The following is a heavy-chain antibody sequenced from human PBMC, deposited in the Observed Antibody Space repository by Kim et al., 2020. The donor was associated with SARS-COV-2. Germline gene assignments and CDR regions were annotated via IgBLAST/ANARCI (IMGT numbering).Heavy chain of an antibody. CDR2: ISHSGTT. V-gene: IGHV4-4*02. CDR1: GGSISNSW. J-gene: IGHJ4*02. D-gene: IGHD6-19*01. Sequence: SETLSLTCAVSGGSISNSWWSWVRQPPGMGLEWIGEISHSGTTNYNASLRSRVTISVDKSNNQFSLKLTSVTAADTAVYYCAQSSSRRCLDYLGQGTLVT. CDR3: AQSSSRRCLDY.